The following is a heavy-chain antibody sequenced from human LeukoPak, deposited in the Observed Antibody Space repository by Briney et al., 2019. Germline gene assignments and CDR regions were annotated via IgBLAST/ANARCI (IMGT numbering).Heavy chain of an antibody. D-gene: IGHD3-10*01. J-gene: IGHJ4*02. CDR3: ARSRGGFRAFH. CDR1: WWFFSYDF. V-gene: IGHV4-34*01. CDR2: INHSGST. Sequence: SETLAPTWAVYWWFFSYDFWRLVREPRGEGLGWIGAINHSGSTNYNPSLKSRVTISVDKYNSQFSLKLSSATAADKAVYYCARSRGGFRAFHWGQGTLVTVSS.